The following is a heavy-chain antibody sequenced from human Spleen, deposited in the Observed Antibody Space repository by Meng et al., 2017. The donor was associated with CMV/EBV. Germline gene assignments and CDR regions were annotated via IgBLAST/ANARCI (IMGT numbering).Heavy chain of an antibody. CDR1: GYTFISYG. D-gene: IGHD1-26*01. CDR2: ISAYNGNA. J-gene: IGHJ4*02. CDR3: AREGGFDY. Sequence: SVRVSCKASGYTFISYGISWVRQAPGQGLEWMGWISAYNGNANYAQKLQGRVTMTTDISTRTVYMELRSLRSDDTAVYYCAREGGFDYWGQGTLVTVSS. V-gene: IGHV1-18*01.